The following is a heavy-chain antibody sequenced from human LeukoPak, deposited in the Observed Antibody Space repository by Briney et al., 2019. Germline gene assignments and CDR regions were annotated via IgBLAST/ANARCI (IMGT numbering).Heavy chain of an antibody. Sequence: ASAKVSCKASGYTFTSYDINWVRQATGQGLEWMGWMNPNSGNTGYAQKFQGRVTMTRNTSISTAYMELSSLRSEDTAVYYCARGRLTMVRGVIDLDYWGQGTLVTVSS. CDR3: ARGRLTMVRGVIDLDY. J-gene: IGHJ4*02. V-gene: IGHV1-8*02. CDR1: GYTFTSYD. CDR2: MNPNSGNT. D-gene: IGHD3-10*01.